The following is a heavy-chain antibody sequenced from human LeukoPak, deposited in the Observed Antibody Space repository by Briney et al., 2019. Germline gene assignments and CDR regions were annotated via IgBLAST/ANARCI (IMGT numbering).Heavy chain of an antibody. CDR2: IYYSGDT. D-gene: IGHD4-11*01. Sequence: SETLSLTCTVSGGSLNSTRYYWGWIRQPPGKGLEWIGSIYYSGDTHYNPSLRSRVTISVDTSKNQFSLKMNSMTAADTSVYYCATGSMTTRYYYYFYMDVWGKGTTVTVSS. V-gene: IGHV4-39*01. CDR1: GGSLNSTRYY. J-gene: IGHJ6*03. CDR3: ATGSMTTRYYYYFYMDV.